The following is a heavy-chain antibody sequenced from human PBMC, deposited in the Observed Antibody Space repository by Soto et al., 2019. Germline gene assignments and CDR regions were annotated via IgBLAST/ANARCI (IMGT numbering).Heavy chain of an antibody. D-gene: IGHD3-3*01. Sequence: ESGPTLVNPTQTLTLTCTFSGFSLSTSGVGVGWIRQPPGKALEWLALIYWNDDKRYSPSLKSRLTITKDTSKNQVVPTMTNMDPVDTATYYCAHSYYDFWSGYYMSEVLRYFDWLFPKFDYWGQGTLVTVSS. CDR2: IYWNDDK. V-gene: IGHV2-5*01. J-gene: IGHJ4*02. CDR3: AHSYYDFWSGYYMSEVLRYFDWLFPKFDY. CDR1: GFSLSTSGVG.